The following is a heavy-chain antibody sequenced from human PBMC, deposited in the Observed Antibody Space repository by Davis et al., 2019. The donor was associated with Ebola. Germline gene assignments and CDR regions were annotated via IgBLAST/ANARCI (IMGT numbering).Heavy chain of an antibody. V-gene: IGHV4-34*01. CDR1: GGSFSGYY. CDR3: ARGLTYYYDSSGYY. D-gene: IGHD3-22*01. CDR2: INHSGST. Sequence: MPSETLSLTCAVYGGSFSGYYWSWIRQPPGKGLEWIGEINHSGSTKYNPSLKSRVTISVDTSKNQFSLKLSSVTAADTAVYYCARGLTYYYDSSGYYWGQGTLVTVS. J-gene: IGHJ4*02.